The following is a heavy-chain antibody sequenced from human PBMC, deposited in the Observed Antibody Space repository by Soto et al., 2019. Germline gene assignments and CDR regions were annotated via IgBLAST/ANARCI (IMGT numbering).Heavy chain of an antibody. D-gene: IGHD3-22*01. CDR3: ARAGNYDSSGLYPPAYFPH. CDR2: IYHSGNT. Sequence: QLQLQESGSGLVTPSQTLSLTCAVSGGSISSEGYSWSWIRQPPGKGLEWIGYIYHSGNTYYNPSLKSRATISMDNAKNQFSLKVHSVTAADTAVYYCARAGNYDSSGLYPPAYFPHWGQGTLVTVSS. J-gene: IGHJ1*01. CDR1: GGSISSEGYS. V-gene: IGHV4-30-2*01.